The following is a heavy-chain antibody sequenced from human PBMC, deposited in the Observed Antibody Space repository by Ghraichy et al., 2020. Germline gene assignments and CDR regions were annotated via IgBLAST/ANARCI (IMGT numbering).Heavy chain of an antibody. Sequence: ASVKVSCKASGYTFNSYGISWVRQAPGQGLEWMGWISAYNGYTKFSQKVQGRVTMTRDTSTTLAYMELRSLRSDDTAVFYCARENGPLDYWGQGTLVTVSS. J-gene: IGHJ4*02. V-gene: IGHV1-18*04. CDR3: ARENGPLDY. D-gene: IGHD4-17*01. CDR2: ISAYNGYT. CDR1: GYTFNSYG.